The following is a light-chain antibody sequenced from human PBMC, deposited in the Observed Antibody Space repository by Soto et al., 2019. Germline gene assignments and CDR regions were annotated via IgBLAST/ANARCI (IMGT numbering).Light chain of an antibody. V-gene: IGLV3-21*02. Sequence: SYELTQPPSVSVAPGQTATITCWGNNIGGKTVHWYQQKPGQAPVVVVDHDTDRPSGIPERFSGSNSGNTATLTISRVEAGDEADYYCQVWASSTDLYVLGPGIKVIV. CDR2: HDT. CDR3: QVWASSTDLYV. J-gene: IGLJ1*01. CDR1: NIGGKT.